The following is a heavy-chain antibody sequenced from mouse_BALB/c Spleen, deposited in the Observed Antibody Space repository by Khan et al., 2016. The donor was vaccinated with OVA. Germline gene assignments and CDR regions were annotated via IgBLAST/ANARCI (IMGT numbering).Heavy chain of an antibody. Sequence: EVQLQESGPGLVKPSQSLSLTCTVTGYSITSDYAWNWIRQFPGNKLEWMGSISYSGSTSYIQSLKSRISITRDTSKNQFFLQLNSVTTEDTATYYCARWFAYWGQGTLVTVSA. CDR2: ISYSGST. V-gene: IGHV3-2*02. CDR1: GYSITSDYA. CDR3: ARWFAY. J-gene: IGHJ3*01.